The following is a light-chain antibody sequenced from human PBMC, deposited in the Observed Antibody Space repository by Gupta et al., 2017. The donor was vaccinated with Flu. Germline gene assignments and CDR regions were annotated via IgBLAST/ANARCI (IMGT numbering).Light chain of an antibody. CDR1: SSNIGSNT. CDR2: RHD. CDR3: AAWDDSLNALV. J-gene: IGLJ3*02. V-gene: IGLV1-44*01. Sequence: QSVLTQPPSSSGTPGQSVTSTWSGSSSNIGSNTVNWDQQLPATAPKVLIYRHDQRPSGVPDRFSGSKSGTSASLAISGLQSEDEADYSCAAWDDSLNALVFGGGTKLTVL.